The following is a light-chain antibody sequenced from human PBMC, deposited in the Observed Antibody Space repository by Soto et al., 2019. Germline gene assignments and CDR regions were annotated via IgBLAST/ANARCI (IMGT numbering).Light chain of an antibody. CDR1: TSNIGSNA. CDR2: ANH. J-gene: IGLJ3*02. Sequence: QSVLTQPLSASGTPGQRVTISCSGSTSNIGSNAVTWYQQFPGTAPKLLIYANHQRPSGVPDRFSGSKSGTSASLAISGLQSEDEAHYYCAVWDDTLSGLVFGGGTKLTVL. V-gene: IGLV1-44*01. CDR3: AVWDDTLSGLV.